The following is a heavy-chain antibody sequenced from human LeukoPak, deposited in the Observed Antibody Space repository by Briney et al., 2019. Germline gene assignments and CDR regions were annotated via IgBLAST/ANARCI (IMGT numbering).Heavy chain of an antibody. D-gene: IGHD1-26*01. CDR2: INPNSGGT. CDR1: GYTFTGYY. Sequence: ASVKVSCKASGYTFTGYYMHWVRQAPGQGLEWMGRINPNSGGTNYAQKFQGWVTMTRDTSISTAYMELSRLRSDDTAVYYCARGSIESGSYYYYFDYWGQGTLVTVSS. CDR3: ARGSIESGSYYYYFDY. V-gene: IGHV1-2*04. J-gene: IGHJ4*02.